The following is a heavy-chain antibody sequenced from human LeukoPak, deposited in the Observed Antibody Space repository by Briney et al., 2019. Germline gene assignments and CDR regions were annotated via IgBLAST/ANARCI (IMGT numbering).Heavy chain of an antibody. CDR3: ARRSSGYYYRMDY. J-gene: IGHJ4*02. CDR1: GYTFIGYY. D-gene: IGHD3-22*01. V-gene: IGHV1-2*02. Sequence: GASVKVSCKASGYTFIGYYLHWVRQAPGQGLEWMGWINPNIGDTNYAQQFQGRVTMTRDTSINTAYMELSRLKSDDTALYYCARRSSGYYYRMDYWGQGTLVTVSS. CDR2: INPNIGDT.